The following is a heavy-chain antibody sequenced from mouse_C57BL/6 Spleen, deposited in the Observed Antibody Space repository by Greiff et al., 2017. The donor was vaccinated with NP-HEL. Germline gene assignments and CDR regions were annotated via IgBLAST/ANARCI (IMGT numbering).Heavy chain of an antibody. J-gene: IGHJ2*01. D-gene: IGHD2-2*01. CDR1: GYTFTSYW. V-gene: IGHV1-50*01. CDR3: ARREYGYDDEDDY. CDR2: IDPSDSYT. Sequence: QVQLQQPGAELVKPGASVKLSCKASGYTFTSYWMQWVKQRPGQGLEWIGEIDPSDSYTNYNQKFKGKATLTVDTSSSTAYMQLSSLTSEDSAVYYCARREYGYDDEDDYWGQGTTLTVSS.